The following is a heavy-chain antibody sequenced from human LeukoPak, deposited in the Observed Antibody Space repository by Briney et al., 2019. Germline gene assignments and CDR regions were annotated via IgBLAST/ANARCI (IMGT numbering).Heavy chain of an antibody. CDR2: INHSGST. J-gene: IGHJ4*02. Sequence: SETLSLTCAVYGGSFSGYYWSWIRQPPGKGLGWIGEINHSGSTNYNPSLKSRVTISVDTSKNQFSLKLSSVTAADTAVYYCARGRGCSSTSCYFFYWGQGTLVTVSS. V-gene: IGHV4-34*01. CDR1: GGSFSGYY. CDR3: ARGRGCSSTSCYFFY. D-gene: IGHD2-2*01.